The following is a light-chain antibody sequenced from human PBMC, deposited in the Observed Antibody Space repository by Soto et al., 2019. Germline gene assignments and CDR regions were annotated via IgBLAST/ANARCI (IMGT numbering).Light chain of an antibody. Sequence: EIVLTQSPATLSLSPGERATLSCRASQSVSSYLAWYQQKPGQAPRLLIYDASNWATGIPARFSGSGSGTDITLTISRLEPEEFAVYYCQQRSNWPPLTFGGGTKVESK. CDR2: DAS. CDR3: QQRSNWPPLT. CDR1: QSVSSY. V-gene: IGKV3-11*01. J-gene: IGKJ4*01.